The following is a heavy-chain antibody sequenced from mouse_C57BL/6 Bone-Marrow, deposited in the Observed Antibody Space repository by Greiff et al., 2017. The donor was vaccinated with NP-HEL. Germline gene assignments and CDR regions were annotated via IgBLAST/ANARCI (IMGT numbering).Heavy chain of an antibody. CDR3: ARYRHGSSHSFAY. CDR2: IRNNANGYTT. CDR1: GFTFTDYY. J-gene: IGHJ3*01. V-gene: IGHV7-3*01. Sequence: EVHLVESGGGLVQPGGSLSLSCAASGFTFTDYYMRWVRQPPGKALEWLGFIRNNANGYTTEYSSSVKGRFTVSTDNSQSILYLQMKALGAEDNATYCCARYRHGSSHSFAYWGQGTLVTVSA. D-gene: IGHD1-1*01.